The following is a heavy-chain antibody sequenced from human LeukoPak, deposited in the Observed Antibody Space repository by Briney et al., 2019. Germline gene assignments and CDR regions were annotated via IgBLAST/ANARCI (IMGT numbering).Heavy chain of an antibody. D-gene: IGHD1-26*01. J-gene: IGHJ4*02. Sequence: GGSLRLSCAASGFTFSSYAMHWVRQAPGKGLEWVAVISYDGSNKYYADSVKGRFTISRDNSKNTLYLQMNSLRAEDTAVYYCARTEWELRDYWGQGTLVTVSS. CDR2: ISYDGSNK. CDR3: ARTEWELRDY. CDR1: GFTFSSYA. V-gene: IGHV3-30-3*01.